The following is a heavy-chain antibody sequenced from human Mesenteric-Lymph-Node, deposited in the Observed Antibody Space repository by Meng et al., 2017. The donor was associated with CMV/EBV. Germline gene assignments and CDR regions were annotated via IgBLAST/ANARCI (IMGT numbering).Heavy chain of an antibody. CDR2: VNGNRGDT. Sequence: ASVKVSCKASGYSFTDFYMHWVRQAPGQGLEWMGWVNGNRGDTNYAQKFRGRVTMTRDTSMNTAYMELSSLRSDDTAVYYCAREYVTIFGVVIHYYGMDVWGQGTTVTVSS. V-gene: IGHV1-2*02. CDR3: AREYVTIFGVVIHYYGMDV. CDR1: GYSFTDFY. J-gene: IGHJ6*02. D-gene: IGHD3-3*01.